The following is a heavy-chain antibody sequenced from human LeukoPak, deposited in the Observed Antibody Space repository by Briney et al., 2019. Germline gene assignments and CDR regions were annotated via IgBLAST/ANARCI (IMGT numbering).Heavy chain of an antibody. D-gene: IGHD5-18*01. V-gene: IGHV3-30*18. CDR3: AKDQGVGDNVDTAMEDY. Sequence: GGSLRLSCAASGFTFSSYGMHWVRQAPGKGLEWVAVISYDGSNKYYADSVKGRFTISRDNSKNTLYLQMNSLRAEDTAVYYCAKDQGVGDNVDTAMEDYWGQGTLVTVSS. J-gene: IGHJ4*02. CDR1: GFTFSSYG. CDR2: ISYDGSNK.